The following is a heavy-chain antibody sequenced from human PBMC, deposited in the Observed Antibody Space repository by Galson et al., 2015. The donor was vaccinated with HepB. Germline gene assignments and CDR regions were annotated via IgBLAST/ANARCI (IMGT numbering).Heavy chain of an antibody. CDR1: GYSFTTYW. Sequence: QSGAEVKKPGESLKISCKTSGYSFTTYWIAWVRQLPGKGLEYMGIIHPDDSETKYSPSFQGQVTISVDKSINTAYLQWSSLKASDIATYYCARPRRRGPSSESDYGGRGTLVTVSS. CDR2: IHPDDSET. CDR3: ARPRRRGPSSESDY. D-gene: IGHD6-6*01. V-gene: IGHV5-51*01. J-gene: IGHJ4*02.